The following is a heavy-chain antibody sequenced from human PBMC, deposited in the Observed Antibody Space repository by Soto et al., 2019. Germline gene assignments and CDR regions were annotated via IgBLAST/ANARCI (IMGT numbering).Heavy chain of an antibody. Sequence: SETLSLTCTVSGGSISSYYWSWIRQPPGKGLEWIGYIYYSGSTNYNPSLKSRVTISVDTSKNQFSLKLSSVTATDTAVYYCAREYKDYDFWSGYRPLTSYGMDVWGQGTTVTVSS. V-gene: IGHV4-59*01. D-gene: IGHD3-3*01. CDR2: IYYSGST. CDR1: GGSISSYY. CDR3: AREYKDYDFWSGYRPLTSYGMDV. J-gene: IGHJ6*02.